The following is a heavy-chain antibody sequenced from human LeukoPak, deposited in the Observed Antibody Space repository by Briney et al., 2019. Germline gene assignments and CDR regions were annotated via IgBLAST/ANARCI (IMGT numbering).Heavy chain of an antibody. CDR2: IIPIFGTA. J-gene: IGHJ4*02. CDR3: ARAGYYDSSGIPRY. CDR1: GGTFSSYA. D-gene: IGHD3-22*01. V-gene: IGHV1-69*13. Sequence: ASVKVSCKASGGTFSSYAISWVRQAPGQGLEWMGGIIPIFGTANYAQKFQGRVTITADESTSTAYMELSSLRSEDTAVYYCARAGYYDSSGIPRYWGQGTLVTVSS.